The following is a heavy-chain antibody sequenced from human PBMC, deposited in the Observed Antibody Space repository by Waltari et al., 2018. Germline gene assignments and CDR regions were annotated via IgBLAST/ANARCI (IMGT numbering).Heavy chain of an antibody. Sequence: QVQLQESGQGLVKPSGTLSLTCAVSGDSTSGNYWWSWVRQSPEKGLEWIGQVHQSGKTHYNPSLQSRVAISVDKPKNQFSLNLNSVTAADTAIYYCAGDRAIGLFFDYWGRGTLVTVSS. CDR1: GDSTSGNYW. J-gene: IGHJ4*02. V-gene: IGHV4-4*02. CDR2: VHQSGKT. CDR3: AGDRAIGLFFDY. D-gene: IGHD2-2*01.